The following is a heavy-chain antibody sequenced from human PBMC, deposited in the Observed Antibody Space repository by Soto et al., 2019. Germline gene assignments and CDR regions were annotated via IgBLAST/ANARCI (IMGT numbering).Heavy chain of an antibody. Sequence: SLRGSCAASGFNVNSDYMKSVRQTPRKGLEWVASIYSGETTYYADSVRGRFTITSDKSKNTLYFQLSSLKIEDTAVYYWTRDGRGLGRLSLFEYWGQGVLVTVAT. CDR1: GFNVNSDY. V-gene: IGHV3-53*01. CDR3: TRDGRGLGRLSLFEY. CDR2: IYSGETT. D-gene: IGHD2-21*02. J-gene: IGHJ4*02.